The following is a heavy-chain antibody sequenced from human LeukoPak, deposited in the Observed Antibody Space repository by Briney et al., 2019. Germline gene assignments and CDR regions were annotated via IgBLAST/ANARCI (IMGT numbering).Heavy chain of an antibody. D-gene: IGHD2-21*02. V-gene: IGHV3-23*01. CDR1: GFTFSSYA. CDR3: VKDLVTRGPDYYGMDV. CDR2: ISGSGGST. Sequence: GGSLRLSCAASGFTFSSYAMSWVRQAPGKGLEWVSAISGSGGSTYYADSVKGRFTISRDNSKNTLYLQMNSLRAEDTAVYYCVKDLVTRGPDYYGMDVWGQGTTVTVSS. J-gene: IGHJ6*02.